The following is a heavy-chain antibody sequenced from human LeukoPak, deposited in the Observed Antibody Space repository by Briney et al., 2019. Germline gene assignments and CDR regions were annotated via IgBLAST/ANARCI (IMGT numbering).Heavy chain of an antibody. CDR1: GYTFTGYY. D-gene: IGHD6-13*01. CDR2: INPNNGGT. J-gene: IGHJ4*02. V-gene: IGHV1-2*04. CDR3: ASGGSSWFPDFDY. Sequence: ASVKVSCKASGYTFTGYYMHWVRQAPGQGLEWMGWINPNNGGTTYAQKFQGWVTMTRDTSISTAYMELKRLRFDDTAVYYCASGGSSWFPDFDYWGQGTLVTVSS.